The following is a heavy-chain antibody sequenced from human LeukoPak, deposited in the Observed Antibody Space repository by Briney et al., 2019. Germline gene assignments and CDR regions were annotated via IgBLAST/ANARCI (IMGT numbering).Heavy chain of an antibody. CDR3: ARVGTPYNTLKNWFDP. V-gene: IGHV4-34*01. CDR1: GGSFSGYY. J-gene: IGHJ5*02. Sequence: PSETLSLTCAVYGGSFSGYYWSWIRQPPGKGLEWIGEINHSGSTNYNPSLKSRVTISVDTSKNQFSLKLSSVTAADTAAYYCARVGTPYNTLKNWFDPWGQGTLVTVSS. CDR2: INHSGST. D-gene: IGHD1-1*01.